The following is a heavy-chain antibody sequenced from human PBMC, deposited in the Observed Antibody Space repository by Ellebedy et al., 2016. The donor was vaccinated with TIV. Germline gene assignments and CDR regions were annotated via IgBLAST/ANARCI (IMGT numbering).Heavy chain of an antibody. CDR2: IHYTGST. D-gene: IGHD4-23*01. J-gene: IGHJ4*02. V-gene: IGHV4-59*12. CDR3: ARDGAGRWDY. CDR1: GGSISGFY. Sequence: MPSETLSLTCTVSGGSISGFYWSWIRQPPEKGLEWIGYIHYTGSTNYNPSLKSRVTISVDTSKNQLSLRLSSVTAADTAVYYCARDGAGRWDYWGPGTLVTVSS.